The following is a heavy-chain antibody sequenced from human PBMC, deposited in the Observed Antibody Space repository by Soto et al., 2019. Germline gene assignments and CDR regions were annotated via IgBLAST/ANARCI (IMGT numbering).Heavy chain of an antibody. Sequence: EVQLVESGGGLVKPGGSLRLSCAASGFTFSSYSMNWVRQAPGKGLEWVSSISSSSSYIYYADSVKGRFTISRDNAKNSLYLQMNSLRAEDTAVYYCAREWDCISTSCSAYYYGMDVWGQGTTVTVSS. V-gene: IGHV3-21*01. CDR1: GFTFSSYS. CDR2: ISSSSSYI. CDR3: AREWDCISTSCSAYYYGMDV. J-gene: IGHJ6*02. D-gene: IGHD2-2*01.